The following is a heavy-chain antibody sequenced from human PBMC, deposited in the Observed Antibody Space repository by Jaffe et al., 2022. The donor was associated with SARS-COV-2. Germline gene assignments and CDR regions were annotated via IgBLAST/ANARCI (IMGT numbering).Heavy chain of an antibody. D-gene: IGHD2-15*01. CDR3: AKQRGGSCYSGYCRSDWGYYFDY. V-gene: IGHV3-23*01. CDR2: ISGSGGST. J-gene: IGHJ4*02. CDR1: GFTFSSYA. Sequence: EVQLLESGGGLVQPGGSLRLSCAASGFTFSSYAMSWVRQAPGKGLEWVSAISGSGGSTYYADSVKGRFTISRDNSKNTLYLQMNSLRAEDTAVYYCAKQRGGSCYSGYCRSDWGYYFDYWGQGTLVTVSS.